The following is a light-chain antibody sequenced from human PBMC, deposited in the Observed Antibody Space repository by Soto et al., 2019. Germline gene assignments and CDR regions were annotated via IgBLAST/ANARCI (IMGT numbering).Light chain of an antibody. CDR1: QSVSSN. Sequence: EIVLTQSPGTLSLSPGERATLSCRASQSVSSNLAWYQQKPGQAPRLLIYGASTRATGIPARFSGSGSGTDFTLTISRLEPEDFAVYYCQQYGSSPWTFGQGTKGDI. J-gene: IGKJ1*01. CDR3: QQYGSSPWT. V-gene: IGKV3-20*01. CDR2: GAS.